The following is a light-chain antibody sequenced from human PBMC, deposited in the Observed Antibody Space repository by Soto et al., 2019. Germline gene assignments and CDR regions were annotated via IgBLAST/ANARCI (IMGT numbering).Light chain of an antibody. J-gene: IGLJ1*01. Sequence: QSVLTQPPSVSGAPGQRVTISCTGSSSNIGANYDVHWYQQRPGTAPKLLIFANSNRPSGVPDRFSGSKSGTSASLVITGLQAEDEGDYYCQSYDSTLSARYVFGTGTKAAVL. CDR3: QSYDSTLSARYV. CDR1: SSNIGANYD. V-gene: IGLV1-40*01. CDR2: ANS.